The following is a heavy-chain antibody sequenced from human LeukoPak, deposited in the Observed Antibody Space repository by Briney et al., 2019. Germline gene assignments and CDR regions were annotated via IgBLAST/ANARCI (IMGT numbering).Heavy chain of an antibody. CDR2: ILYDVSNE. CDR1: GFNFSSHG. D-gene: IGHD3-22*01. Sequence: HSGTSLRLSCAASGFNFSSHGMHWVRPAPGMGLEWVALILYDVSNEYYADSVQGRFTISRDSSRNTLYLQMNSLRAEDTAVYYCAKDGTGGYYYLDYWGQGTLVTVSS. J-gene: IGHJ4*02. CDR3: AKDGTGGYYYLDY. V-gene: IGHV3-30*18.